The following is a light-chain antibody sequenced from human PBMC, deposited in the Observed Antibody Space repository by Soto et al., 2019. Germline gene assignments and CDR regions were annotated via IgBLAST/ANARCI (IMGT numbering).Light chain of an antibody. Sequence: EVVLTQSPVTLSLSPGERATLSCRASQSVSSPYLAWYQQKPGQPPRLLIYGASSRATDIPDRFIGSGSGTEFTLTTARLAPEDFAMYYCQQYESSPCTFGPGTKVDI. CDR1: QSVSSPY. V-gene: IGKV3-20*01. CDR2: GAS. CDR3: QQYESSPCT. J-gene: IGKJ3*01.